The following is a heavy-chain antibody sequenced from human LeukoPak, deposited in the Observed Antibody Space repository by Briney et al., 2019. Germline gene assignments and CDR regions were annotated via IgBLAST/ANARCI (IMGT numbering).Heavy chain of an antibody. V-gene: IGHV3-23*01. D-gene: IGHD2-8*01. CDR2: IGSSGATT. CDR1: GFTFNKFA. J-gene: IGHJ6*02. Sequence: GGSLRLSCEASGFTFNKFAMSWVRQAPGKGPEWVSAIGSSGATTFYADSVKGRCTISRDNSKNTVYLEMNSLRAEDTAIYYCAKVSVGPLSRPTHVALYYGMDVWGQGTTVAVSS. CDR3: AKVSVGPLSRPTHVALYYGMDV.